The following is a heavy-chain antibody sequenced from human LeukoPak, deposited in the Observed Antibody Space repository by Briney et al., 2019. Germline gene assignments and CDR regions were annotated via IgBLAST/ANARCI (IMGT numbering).Heavy chain of an antibody. CDR1: GFTFSSCS. CDR2: ISSSSSYI. V-gene: IGHV3-21*01. D-gene: IGHD2-15*01. J-gene: IGHJ4*02. CDR3: ASCSGGSCYSGRIDY. Sequence: GGSLRLSCAASGFTFSSCSMNWVRQAPGKGLEWVSSISSSSSYIYYADSVKGRFTISRDNAKNSLYLQMNSLRAEDTAVYYCASCSGGSCYSGRIDYWGQGTLVTVS.